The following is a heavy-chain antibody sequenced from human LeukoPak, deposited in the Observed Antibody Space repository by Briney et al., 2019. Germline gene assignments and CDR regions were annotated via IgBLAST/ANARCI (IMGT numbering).Heavy chain of an antibody. CDR3: ARRFDSSGYYVYYFDY. V-gene: IGHV4-34*01. J-gene: IGHJ4*02. D-gene: IGHD3-22*01. CDR1: GGSFSGYY. CDR2: INHSGST. Sequence: SETLSLTCAVYGGSFSGYYWSWIRQPPGKGLEWIGEINHSGSTNYNPSLKSRVTISVDTSKNQFSLKLSSVTAADTAVYYCARRFDSSGYYVYYFDYWGQGTLVTVSS.